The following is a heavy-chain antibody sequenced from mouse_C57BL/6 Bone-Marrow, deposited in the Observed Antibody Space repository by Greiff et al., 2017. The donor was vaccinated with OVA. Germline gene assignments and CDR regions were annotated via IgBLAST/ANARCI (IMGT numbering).Heavy chain of an antibody. J-gene: IGHJ2*01. D-gene: IGHD1-1*01. CDR3: ARDYGSEDFDY. Sequence: VKLQQPGAELVKPGASVKLSCKASGYTFTSYWMQWVKQRPGQGLEWIGEIDPSDSYTNYNQKFKGKATLTVDTSSSTAYMQLSSLTSEDSAVYYCARDYGSEDFDYWGQGTTLTVSS. CDR2: IDPSDSYT. CDR1: GYTFTSYW. V-gene: IGHV1-50*01.